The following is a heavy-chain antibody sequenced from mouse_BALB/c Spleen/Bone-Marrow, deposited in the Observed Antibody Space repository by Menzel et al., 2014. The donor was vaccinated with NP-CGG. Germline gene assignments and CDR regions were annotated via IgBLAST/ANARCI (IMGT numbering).Heavy chain of an antibody. CDR2: INPSTGYT. J-gene: IGHJ3*01. CDR3: ARGRFAY. V-gene: IGHV1-7*01. CDR1: GYTFXSYW. Sequence: VMLVESGAELAKPGASVKMSCKASGYTFXSYWMHWVKQRPGQGLEWIGYINPSTGYTEYNQKFKDKATLTADKSSSTAYMQLSSLTSEDSAVYFCARGRFAYWGQGTLVTVSA.